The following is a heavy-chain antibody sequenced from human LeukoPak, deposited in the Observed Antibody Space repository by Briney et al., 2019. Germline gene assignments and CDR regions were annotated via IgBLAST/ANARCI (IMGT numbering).Heavy chain of an antibody. CDR2: IDFTGST. Sequence: KPSETLSLTCTVSGGSISSYYWSWIRQPPGKGLEVIGHIDFTGSTNYNPSLKSRVTVSVDTSKNQFSLKMTSVTAADTAVYYCARASGATITTYNGMDVWGQGTTVTVSS. J-gene: IGHJ6*02. D-gene: IGHD4-11*01. CDR3: ARASGATITTYNGMDV. V-gene: IGHV4-59*01. CDR1: GGSISSYY.